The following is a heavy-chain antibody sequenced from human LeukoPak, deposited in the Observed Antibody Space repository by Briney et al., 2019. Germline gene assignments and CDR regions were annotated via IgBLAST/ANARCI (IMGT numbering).Heavy chain of an antibody. CDR1: GFTFDDYA. CDR3: AKGLIGAYGMDV. CDR2: ISWNSGSI. V-gene: IGHV3-9*01. Sequence: GRSLRLSCAASGFTFDDYAMHWDRQGPGKGLEWVSSISWNSGSIGYADSVKGRFTISRDNAKNSLYLQMNSLRDEDTALYYCAKGLIGAYGMDVWGQGTTVTVSS. J-gene: IGHJ6*02. D-gene: IGHD3-3*01.